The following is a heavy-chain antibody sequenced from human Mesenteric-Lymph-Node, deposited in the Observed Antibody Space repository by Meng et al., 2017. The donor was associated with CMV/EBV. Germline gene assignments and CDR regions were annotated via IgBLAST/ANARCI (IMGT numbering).Heavy chain of an antibody. CDR2: IRSSGSTI. CDR1: GFTFSSYE. J-gene: IGHJ4*02. Sequence: GGSLRLSCAASGFTFSSYEMNWVRQAPGKGLEWVSYIRSSGSTIYYADSVKGRFTISRDNAKNSLYLQMNSLRVEDTAVYYYARLYSSSGGKGVDYWGQGTLVTVSS. V-gene: IGHV3-48*03. D-gene: IGHD6-13*01. CDR3: ARLYSSSGGKGVDY.